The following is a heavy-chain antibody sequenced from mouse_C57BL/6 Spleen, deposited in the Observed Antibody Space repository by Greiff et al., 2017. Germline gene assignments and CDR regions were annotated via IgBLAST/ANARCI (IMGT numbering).Heavy chain of an antibody. V-gene: IGHV1-15*01. D-gene: IGHD1-1*01. CDR2: IDPETGGT. CDR3: TSSFTYWYFDV. Sequence: VQLQQSGAELVRPGASVTLSCKASGYTFTDYEMHWVKQTPVHGLKWIGAIDPETGGTAYNQKFKGKAILTADKSSSTAYMELRSLTSEDSAVYYCTSSFTYWYFDVWGTGTTVTVSS. CDR1: GYTFTDYE. J-gene: IGHJ1*03.